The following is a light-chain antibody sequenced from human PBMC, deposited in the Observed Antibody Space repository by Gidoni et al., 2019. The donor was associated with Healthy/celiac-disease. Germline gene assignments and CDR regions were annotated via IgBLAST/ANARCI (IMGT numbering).Light chain of an antibody. CDR2: GAS. J-gene: IGKJ4*01. CDR3: QQYDNSPLLT. Sequence: DTVLTLSPGTLSLSPGQRDTLSCRASQSVSRSYLAWYQQKPGQAPRLLIYGASSRATGIPDRFSGSGSGTDFTLTISRLEPEDFAVYYCQQYDNSPLLTFGGXTKVEIK. V-gene: IGKV3-20*01. CDR1: QSVSRSY.